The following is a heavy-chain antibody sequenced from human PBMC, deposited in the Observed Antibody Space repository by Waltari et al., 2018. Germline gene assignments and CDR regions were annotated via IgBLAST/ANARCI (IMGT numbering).Heavy chain of an antibody. CDR1: GGSISSSKW. CDR2: FYQSGST. Sequence: QVQLQESGPGLVKPSGTLSLTCAVSGGSISSSKWWSWVRQPPGKGLEWIGEFYQSGSTTDNPSLKSRVTLSVDKSKNPFSLRLSSVTAADTAVYYCARATTLSEDYYYYYMDVWGKGTTVTVSS. CDR3: ARATTLSEDYYYYYMDV. V-gene: IGHV4-4*02. J-gene: IGHJ6*03.